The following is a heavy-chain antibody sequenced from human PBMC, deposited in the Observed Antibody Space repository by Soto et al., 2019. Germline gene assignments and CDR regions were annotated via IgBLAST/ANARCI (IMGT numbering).Heavy chain of an antibody. V-gene: IGHV1-46*03. Sequence: QVQLVQSGAEVKKPGASVKVSCKASGYTFSNYYMHWVRQAPGQGLEWMGIINPSGGGTIYPQQFQGRVTMTRDTSTSTVYMELSSLRTEDTAVYYCARALYCSSSSCYREGNLYYFDYWGQGTLVTVSS. CDR2: INPSGGGT. J-gene: IGHJ4*02. CDR3: ARALYCSSSSCYREGNLYYFDY. CDR1: GYTFSNYY. D-gene: IGHD2-2*02.